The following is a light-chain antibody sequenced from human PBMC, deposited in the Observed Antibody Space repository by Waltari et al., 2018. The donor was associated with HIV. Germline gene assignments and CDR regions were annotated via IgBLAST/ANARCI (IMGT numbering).Light chain of an antibody. CDR2: KDS. Sequence: SHELTQPPSVSVSPGQTARITCSGDALPKQFAYWYQQRPGQAPILVIYKDSERPSGIPERFSGSSSGTIVTLTSSRVQAEDEADYYCQSADSSGTYVVFGGGTKLTVL. V-gene: IGLV3-25*03. CDR3: QSADSSGTYVV. CDR1: ALPKQF. J-gene: IGLJ2*01.